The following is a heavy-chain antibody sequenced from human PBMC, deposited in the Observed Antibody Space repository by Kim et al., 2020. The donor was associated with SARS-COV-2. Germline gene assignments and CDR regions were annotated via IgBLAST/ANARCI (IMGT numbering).Heavy chain of an antibody. D-gene: IGHD6-19*01. CDR3: ARWANSSGWDY. Sequence: TNYNPSLNSRVTISVDTSKNQFSLKLSSVTAADTAVYYCARWANSSGWDYWGQGTLVTVSS. J-gene: IGHJ4*02. CDR2: T. V-gene: IGHV4-59*01.